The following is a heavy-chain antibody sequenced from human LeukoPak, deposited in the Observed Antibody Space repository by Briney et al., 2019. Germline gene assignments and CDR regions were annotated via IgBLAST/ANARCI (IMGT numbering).Heavy chain of an antibody. D-gene: IGHD2-15*01. CDR1: GGSISSSSYY. J-gene: IGHJ6*03. CDR2: IYYSRST. CDR3: ARFPGSAEYRHYYYMDV. V-gene: IGHV4-39*07. Sequence: SETLSLTCTVSGGSISSSSYYWGWIRQPPGKGLEWIGSIYYSRSTYYNPSLKSRVTISVDTSKNQFSLKLSSVTAADTAVYYCARFPGSAEYRHYYYMDVWGKGTTVTVSS.